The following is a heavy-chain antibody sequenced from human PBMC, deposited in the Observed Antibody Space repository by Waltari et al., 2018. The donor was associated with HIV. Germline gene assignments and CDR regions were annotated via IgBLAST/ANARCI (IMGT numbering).Heavy chain of an antibody. Sequence: SISSGYYWGWIRQPPGKGLEWIGSIYHSGSTYYNPSLKSRVTISVDTSKNQFSLKLSSVTAADTAVYYCASPGGVVTAIREYFDYWGQGTLVTVSS. CDR3: ASPGGVVTAIREYFDY. D-gene: IGHD2-21*02. CDR2: IYHSGST. CDR1: SISSGYY. J-gene: IGHJ4*02. V-gene: IGHV4-38-2*01.